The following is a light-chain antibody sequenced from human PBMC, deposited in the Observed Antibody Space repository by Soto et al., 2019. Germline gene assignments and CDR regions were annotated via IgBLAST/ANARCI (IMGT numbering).Light chain of an antibody. J-gene: IGLJ3*02. CDR1: SGHSGYT. CDR3: QTWGTGIQV. CDR2: LNSDGSH. Sequence: QSVLTQSPSASASLGASVKLTCTVSSGHSGYTIAWHQQQPEKGPRYLMNLNSDGSHTKGDGIPDRFSGSSSGTERYLVISSLQSEDEADYYCQTWGTGIQVFGGGTKLTVL. V-gene: IGLV4-69*01.